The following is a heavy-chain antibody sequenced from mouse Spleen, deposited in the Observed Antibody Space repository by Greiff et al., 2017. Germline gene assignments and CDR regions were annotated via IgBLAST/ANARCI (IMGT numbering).Heavy chain of an antibody. Sequence: VQLQQSGPELVKPGASVKISCKASGYTFTDYYMNWVKQSHGKSLEWIGDINPNNGGTSYNQKFKGKATLTVDKSSSTAYMELRSLTSEDSAVYYCARERGTGFAYWGQGTLVTVSA. CDR3: ARERGTGFAY. J-gene: IGHJ3*01. CDR1: GYTFTDYY. CDR2: INPNNGGT. D-gene: IGHD2-14*01. V-gene: IGHV1-26*01.